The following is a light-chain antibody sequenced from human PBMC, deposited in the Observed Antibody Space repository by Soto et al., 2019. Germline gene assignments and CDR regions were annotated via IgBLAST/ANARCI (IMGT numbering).Light chain of an antibody. CDR3: LKDYSYPWT. Sequence: AIQMTQSPSSLSASVGDRVTITCRASQDIRTDLGWYQQKPGRAPKLLIYAASSLQSGVPSRFGGSGSGTDFTLTISSLQPEDFATYYCLKDYSYPWTFGQGTKVEIK. J-gene: IGKJ1*01. CDR1: QDIRTD. CDR2: AAS. V-gene: IGKV1-6*01.